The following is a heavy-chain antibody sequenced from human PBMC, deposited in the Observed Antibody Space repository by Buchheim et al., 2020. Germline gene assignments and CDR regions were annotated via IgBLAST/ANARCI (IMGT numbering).Heavy chain of an antibody. D-gene: IGHD6-6*01. CDR2: IKQDGSEK. CDR3: ARDLYRQYSSSSDPYYYYYYYMDV. Sequence: EVQLVESGGGLVQPGGSLRLSCAASGFTFSSHWMSWVRQAPGKGLEWVANIKQDGSEKYYVDSVKGRFTISRDNAKNSLYLQMNSLRAEDTAVYYCARDLYRQYSSSSDPYYYYYYYMDVWGKGTT. CDR1: GFTFSSHW. J-gene: IGHJ6*03. V-gene: IGHV3-7*01.